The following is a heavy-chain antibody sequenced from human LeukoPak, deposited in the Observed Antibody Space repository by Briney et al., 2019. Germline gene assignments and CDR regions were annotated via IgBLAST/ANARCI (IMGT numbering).Heavy chain of an antibody. CDR1: GYTFTSYA. J-gene: IGHJ5*02. CDR3: ALYCGGDCYSSWFDP. Sequence: SVKVSCKASGYTFTSYAISWVRQAPGQGLEWMGGIIPIFGTANYAQKFQGRVTITTDESTSTAYMELSSLRSEDTAVYYCALYCGGDCYSSWFDPWGQGTLVTVSS. V-gene: IGHV1-69*05. CDR2: IIPIFGTA. D-gene: IGHD2-21*02.